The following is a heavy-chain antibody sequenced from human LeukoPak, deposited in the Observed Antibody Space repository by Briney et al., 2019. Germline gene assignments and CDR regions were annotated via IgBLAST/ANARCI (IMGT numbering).Heavy chain of an antibody. V-gene: IGHV4-59*01. CDR1: GGSITSDY. J-gene: IGHJ4*02. CDR3: ARDGGSSDWYFDY. Sequence: PSETLSLTCTVPGGSITSDYWSCIRQLPGKGLEWIGYIYHSVITKYNPSLKSRVTISVDTSKNHYSLKLSSVTAADTAVYYCARDGGSSDWYFDYWGQGTLVTVSS. CDR2: IYHSVIT. D-gene: IGHD2-2*01.